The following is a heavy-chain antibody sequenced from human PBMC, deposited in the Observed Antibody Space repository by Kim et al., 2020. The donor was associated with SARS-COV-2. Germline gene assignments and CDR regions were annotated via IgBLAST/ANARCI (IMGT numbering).Heavy chain of an antibody. CDR3: ATEVVVIYHYYYYAMDV. V-gene: IGHV4-39*01. Sequence: SETLSLTCTVSGGSISSSSYYWGWIRQPPGKGLEWIGNIYYSGSTYYNPSLKSRVTFSVDTSKNQFSLKLSSVTAADTAVYYCATEVVVIYHYYYYAMDV. CDR1: GGSISSSSYY. CDR2: IYYSGST. J-gene: IGHJ6*01. D-gene: IGHD3-22*01.